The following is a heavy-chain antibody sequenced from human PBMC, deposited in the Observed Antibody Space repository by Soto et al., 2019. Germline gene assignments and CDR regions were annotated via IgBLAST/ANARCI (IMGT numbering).Heavy chain of an antibody. J-gene: IGHJ4*02. D-gene: IGHD4-17*01. CDR1: GFSLSTSGVG. V-gene: IGHV2-5*02. CDR3: ARILGPVTSFDY. CDR2: IYWDDDK. Sequence: SGPTLVNPTHTLTLTCTFSGFSLSTSGVGVGWIRQPPGKALEWLALIYWDDDKRYSPSPKSRLTITQDTSKNHVVLTMTNRDTVDTAIYYCARILGPVTSFDYWGQGTLVTVSS.